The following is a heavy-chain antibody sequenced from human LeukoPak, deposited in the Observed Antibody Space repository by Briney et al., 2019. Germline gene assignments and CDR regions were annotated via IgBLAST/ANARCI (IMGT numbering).Heavy chain of an antibody. Sequence: SETLSLTCAVYGGSFSGYYWSWIRQPPGKGLEWIGEINHSGSTNYNPSLKSRVTISVDTSKNQFSLKLSSVTAADTAVYYCARAAYYYGSGSYYNRKFFDYWGQGTLVTVSP. CDR2: INHSGST. J-gene: IGHJ4*02. D-gene: IGHD3-10*01. CDR3: ARAAYYYGSGSYYNRKFFDY. V-gene: IGHV4-34*01. CDR1: GGSFSGYY.